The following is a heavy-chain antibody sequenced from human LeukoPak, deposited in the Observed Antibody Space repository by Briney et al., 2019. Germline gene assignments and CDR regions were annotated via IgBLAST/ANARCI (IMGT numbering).Heavy chain of an antibody. D-gene: IGHD6-19*01. CDR3: AKGEASGWSIGPFDY. CDR1: GFTFDDYA. J-gene: IGHJ4*02. Sequence: GGSLRLSCAASGFTFDDYAMHWVRQAPGKGLEWVSGISWNSGSIGYADSVKGRFTISRDNAKNSLYLQMNSLRAEDTASYYCAKGEASGWSIGPFDYWGQGTLVTVSS. V-gene: IGHV3-9*01. CDR2: ISWNSGSI.